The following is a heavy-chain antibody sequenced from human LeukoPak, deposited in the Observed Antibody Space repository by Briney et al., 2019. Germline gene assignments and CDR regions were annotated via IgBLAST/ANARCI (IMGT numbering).Heavy chain of an antibody. V-gene: IGHV4-38-2*02. CDR2: IYHSGST. Sequence: SETLSLTCTVSGYSLSSGYYWGWIRQPPGKGLEWIGSIYHSGSTYYSPSLKSRVTISVDTSRNQFSLNLSSVTAADTAVYYCAREPDGDHLDYWGQGTLVIVSS. D-gene: IGHD4-17*01. CDR3: AREPDGDHLDY. J-gene: IGHJ4*02. CDR1: GYSLSSGYY.